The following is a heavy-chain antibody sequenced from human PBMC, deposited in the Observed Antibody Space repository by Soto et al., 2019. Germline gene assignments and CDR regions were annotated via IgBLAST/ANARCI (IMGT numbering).Heavy chain of an antibody. Sequence: SETLSITCTFSGGSISSYYWSWIRQPPGKGLDFIGYIYYSGSTNYNPSLKSRVTISVDTSKNQFSLKLSSVTAADTALYYCARARSITIFGVVIIPDLSWFDPWGKGNLVTVSS. V-gene: IGHV4-59*01. CDR2: IYYSGST. CDR3: ARARSITIFGVVIIPDLSWFDP. J-gene: IGHJ5*02. CDR1: GGSISSYY. D-gene: IGHD3-3*01.